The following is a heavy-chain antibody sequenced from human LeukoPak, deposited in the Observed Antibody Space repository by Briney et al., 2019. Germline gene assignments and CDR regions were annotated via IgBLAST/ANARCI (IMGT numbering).Heavy chain of an antibody. J-gene: IGHJ4*02. V-gene: IGHV3-23*01. Sequence: GGSLRLSCAASGFTFSSYTMSWVRQVPGKGLEWVSAIGGSGGSTYYADSVKGRFTISRDNSKNTLYLQMNSLRAEDTAVYYCARAHLTGYYSPTFDYWGQGTLVTVSS. D-gene: IGHD3-9*01. CDR3: ARAHLTGYYSPTFDY. CDR1: GFTFSSYT. CDR2: IGGSGGST.